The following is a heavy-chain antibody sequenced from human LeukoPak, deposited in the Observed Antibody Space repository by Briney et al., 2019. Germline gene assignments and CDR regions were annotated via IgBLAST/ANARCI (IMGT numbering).Heavy chain of an antibody. Sequence: PGGSLRLSCAAPGFTFSSYWMHWVRQAPGKGPVWVSRVDVHGQGTAYADSVKGRFTISRDNAKNTLSLQMNSLSAEDTAVYYCARSNYDSTTFYYHLDLWGQGTLVTVSS. J-gene: IGHJ5*02. CDR1: GFTFSSYW. D-gene: IGHD2/OR15-2a*01. CDR2: VDVHGQGT. CDR3: ARSNYDSTTFYYHLDL. V-gene: IGHV3-74*01.